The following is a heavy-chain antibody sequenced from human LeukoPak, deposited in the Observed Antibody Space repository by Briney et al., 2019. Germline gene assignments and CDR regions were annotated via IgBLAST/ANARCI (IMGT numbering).Heavy chain of an antibody. CDR2: ISGSGGNT. Sequence: GGSLRLSCAASGFTFSSYAMSWVRQPPGKGLESVSAISGSGGNTYSADSVKGRCTISRDNSKKTLFLHTNSLRAEDTAVYYCARGMSATSGYLELEYWGQGTLVTVST. CDR1: GFTFSSYA. V-gene: IGHV3-23*01. D-gene: IGHD3-22*01. CDR3: ARGMSATSGYLELEY. J-gene: IGHJ4*02.